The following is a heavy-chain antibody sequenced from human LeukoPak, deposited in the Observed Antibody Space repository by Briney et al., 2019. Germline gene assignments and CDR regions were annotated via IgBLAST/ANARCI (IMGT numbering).Heavy chain of an antibody. CDR2: IYYSGST. J-gene: IGHJ3*02. CDR3: ARDGMAVVPAASGPDAFDI. D-gene: IGHD2-2*01. V-gene: IGHV4-31*03. CDR1: GGSISSGGYY. Sequence: SQTLSLTCTVSGGSISSGGYYWSWIRQHPGKGLEWIGYIYYSGSTYYNPSLKSRATISVDTSKNQFSLKLSSVTAADTAVYYCARDGMAVVPAASGPDAFDIWGQGTMVTVSS.